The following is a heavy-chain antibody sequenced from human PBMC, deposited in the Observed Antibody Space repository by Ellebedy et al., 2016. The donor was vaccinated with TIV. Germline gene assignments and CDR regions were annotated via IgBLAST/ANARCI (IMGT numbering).Heavy chain of an antibody. V-gene: IGHV3-23*01. CDR1: GFTFSYYG. D-gene: IGHD6-13*01. Sequence: GESLKISXAASGFTFSYYGMHWVRQAPGKGLEWVSAISGSGAITYYADSMKGRFTISRDTSKNTLYLQMNSLRAEDTAVYYCAKETEQLLVLPYYGLDVWGQGTTVTVSS. J-gene: IGHJ6*02. CDR3: AKETEQLLVLPYYGLDV. CDR2: ISGSGAIT.